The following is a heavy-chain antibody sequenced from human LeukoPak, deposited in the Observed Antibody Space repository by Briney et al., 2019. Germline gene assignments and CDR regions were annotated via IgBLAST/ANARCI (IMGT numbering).Heavy chain of an antibody. CDR3: AKTNGYYDY. Sequence: GGSLRLSCVASGFTFSSYWMSWFRQAPGKGLEWVSSISGSGDNTYYADSVKGRSAISRDNSKNTLYLQMDSLRVEDTAVYHCAKTNGYYDYWGRGTLVTVSS. J-gene: IGHJ4*02. V-gene: IGHV3-23*01. CDR1: GFTFSSYW. D-gene: IGHD3-22*01. CDR2: ISGSGDNT.